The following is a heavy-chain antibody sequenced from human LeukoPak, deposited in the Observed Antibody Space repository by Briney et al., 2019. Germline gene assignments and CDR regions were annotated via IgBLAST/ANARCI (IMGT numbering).Heavy chain of an antibody. CDR2: INHDGGDK. CDR1: GFIFRNYW. Sequence: GGSLTLSCVASGFIFRNYWMRWVRQAPGKGLEWVANINHDGGDKNYVDSVKGRFTISRDKAKSSLYLQMSSLRVEDTAVYYCAITGGPTVTAFDLWGQGILVTVSS. V-gene: IGHV3-7*02. CDR3: AITGGPTVTAFDL. D-gene: IGHD4-17*01. J-gene: IGHJ4*02.